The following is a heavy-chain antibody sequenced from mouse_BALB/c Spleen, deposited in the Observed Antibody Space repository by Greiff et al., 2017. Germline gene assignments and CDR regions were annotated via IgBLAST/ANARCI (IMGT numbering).Heavy chain of an antibody. CDR1: GFTFSSYT. J-gene: IGHJ1*01. Sequence: EVQGVESGGGLVQPGGSLKLSCAASGFTFSSYTMSWVRQTPEKRLEWVAYISNGGGSTYYPDTVKGRFTISRDNAKNTLYLQMSSLKSEDTAMYYCARLGGNYWYFDVWGAGTTVTVSS. CDR3: ARLGGNYWYFDV. D-gene: IGHD2-1*01. V-gene: IGHV5-12-2*01. CDR2: ISNGGGST.